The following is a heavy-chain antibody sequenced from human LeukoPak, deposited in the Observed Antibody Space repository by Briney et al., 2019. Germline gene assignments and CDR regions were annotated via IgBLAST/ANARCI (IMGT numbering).Heavy chain of an antibody. D-gene: IGHD6-19*01. V-gene: IGHV3-53*01. CDR1: GFSVSNNY. Sequence: TGGSLRLSCAASGFSVSNNYMTWVRQTPGKGLEWVSVIYSGGDAYYADSAKGRFTISRDNSKNTLHLEMNNLRVEDTAVYYCARSFSSGWSDYWGQGTLVAVAS. CDR3: ARSFSSGWSDY. CDR2: IYSGGDA. J-gene: IGHJ4*02.